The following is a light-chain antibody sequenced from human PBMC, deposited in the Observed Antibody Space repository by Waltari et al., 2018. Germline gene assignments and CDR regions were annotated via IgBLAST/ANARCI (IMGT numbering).Light chain of an antibody. CDR2: DAS. CDR1: QSISSN. V-gene: IGKV3-15*01. Sequence: EIVMTQPPATLSVSPGERATLSCRASQSISSNLAWYQHRPGQAPRLLIYDASTRATGIPARCSGSGSGTEFTLTISSLQSEDFALYYCQQYNNWPQTFGQGTKVEIE. CDR3: QQYNNWPQT. J-gene: IGKJ1*01.